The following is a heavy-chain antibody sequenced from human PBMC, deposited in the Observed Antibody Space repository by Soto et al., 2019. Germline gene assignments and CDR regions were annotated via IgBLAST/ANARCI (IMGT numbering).Heavy chain of an antibody. CDR3: ARGNDDVLTGYYRGGRVDY. CDR2: IIPIFGTA. D-gene: IGHD3-9*01. Sequence: SVKVSCKASGGTFISYAISWVRQAPGQGLEWMGGIIPIFGTANYAQKLQGRVTMTTDISTSTAYMELRSLRSDDTAVYYCARGNDDVLTGYYRGGRVDYWGQGALVTVSS. CDR1: GGTFISYA. J-gene: IGHJ4*02. V-gene: IGHV1-69*05.